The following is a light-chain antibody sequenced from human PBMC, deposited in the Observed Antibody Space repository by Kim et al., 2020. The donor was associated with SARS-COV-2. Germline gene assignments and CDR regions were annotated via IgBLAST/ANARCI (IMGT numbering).Light chain of an antibody. J-gene: IGLJ1*01. CDR3: QAWDSSPHYV. Sequence: SSELTQDPAVSVALGQTVRITCQGDSLRSYYASWYQQKPGQAPVLVIYQDSKRPSGIPERFSGSNSGNTATLTISGTQAMDEADYYCQAWDSSPHYVFGT. V-gene: IGLV3-19*01. CDR1: SLRSYY. CDR2: QDS.